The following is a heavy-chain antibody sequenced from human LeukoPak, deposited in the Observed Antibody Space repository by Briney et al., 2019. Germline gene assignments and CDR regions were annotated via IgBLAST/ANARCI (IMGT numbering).Heavy chain of an antibody. CDR1: GFTFSSYW. D-gene: IGHD6-13*01. J-gene: IGHJ4*02. CDR2: IKQDGSEK. CDR3: ARGDRSSWDTYYFDY. Sequence: GGSLRLSCAASGFTFSSYWMSWVRQAPGKGLEWVANIKQDGSEKYYVDSVKGRFTIFRDNAKNSLYLQMNSLRAEDTAVYYCARGDRSSWDTYYFDYWGQGTLVTVSS. V-gene: IGHV3-7*03.